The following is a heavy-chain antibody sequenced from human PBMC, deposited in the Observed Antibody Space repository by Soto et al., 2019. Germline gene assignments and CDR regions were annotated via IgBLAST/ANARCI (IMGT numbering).Heavy chain of an antibody. Sequence: SVKVSCKASGGTFSSYAISWLRQAPGQGLEWMGGVIPIFCTADYAQKFQGRVTIAADESTSTAYMELSSLRSEDTAVYYCARDPKYIEATIAYYYYGMDGWGQGTTVTVSS. CDR3: ARDPKYIEATIAYYYYGMDG. CDR2: VIPIFCTA. V-gene: IGHV1-69*13. CDR1: GGTFSSYA. D-gene: IGHD5-12*01. J-gene: IGHJ6*02.